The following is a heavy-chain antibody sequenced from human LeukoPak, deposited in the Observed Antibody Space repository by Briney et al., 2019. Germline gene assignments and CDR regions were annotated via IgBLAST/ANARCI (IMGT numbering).Heavy chain of an antibody. CDR2: ISGSGDNT. D-gene: IGHD3-22*01. V-gene: IGHV3-23*01. Sequence: PGGSLRLSCAASGFTFSSYAMSWVRQTPGKGLEWVSGISGSGDNTYYADSVKGRFTISRDNSKNTLYLQMNSLRAEDTAVYYCAKDSSSGYYSGAFDIWGQGTMVTVSS. CDR3: AKDSSSGYYSGAFDI. J-gene: IGHJ3*02. CDR1: GFTFSSYA.